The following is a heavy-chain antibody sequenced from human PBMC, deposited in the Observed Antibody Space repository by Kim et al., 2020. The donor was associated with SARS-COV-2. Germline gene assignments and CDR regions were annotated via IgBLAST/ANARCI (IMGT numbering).Heavy chain of an antibody. J-gene: IGHJ3*02. CDR2: IYPGDSDT. D-gene: IGHD6-19*01. CDR1: GYSFTSYW. CDR3: ARHMHSSGWYRAFDI. V-gene: IGHV5-51*01. Sequence: GESLKISCKGSGYSFTSYWIGWVRQMPGKGLEWMGIIYPGDSDTRYSPSFQGQVTISADQSISTAYLQWSSLKASDTAMYYCARHMHSSGWYRAFDIWGQGTMVTVSS.